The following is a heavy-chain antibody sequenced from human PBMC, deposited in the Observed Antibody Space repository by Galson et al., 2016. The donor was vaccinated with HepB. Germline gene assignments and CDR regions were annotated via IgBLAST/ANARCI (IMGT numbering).Heavy chain of an antibody. J-gene: IGHJ3*02. CDR2: SYYTGRT. CDR3: ARYQIAIQAFGI. CDR1: GGSTSSGSYY. D-gene: IGHD2-2*01. V-gene: IGHV4-31*03. Sequence: TLSLTCTVSGGSTSSGSYYWSWIRQQPGKGLEWIGYSYYTGRTQYNPSIKSRVFISVDTSKNQFSLKLSSVTAADTAVYYCARYQIAIQAFGIWGPGTMVTVSS.